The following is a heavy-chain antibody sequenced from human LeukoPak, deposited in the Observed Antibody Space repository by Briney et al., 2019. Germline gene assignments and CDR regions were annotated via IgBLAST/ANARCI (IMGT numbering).Heavy chain of an antibody. D-gene: IGHD5-18*01. CDR1: GYTFTGYY. V-gene: IGHV1-2*02. CDR3: ARGRIRYSYGYSDY. CDR2: INPNSGGT. J-gene: IGHJ4*02. Sequence: ASVKVSCKASGYTFTGYYMHWVRQAPGQGLEWMGWINPNSGGTNYAQKVRGRVTMTTDTSTSTAYLELRSLRSEDTAVYYCARGRIRYSYGYSDYWGQGTLVTVSS.